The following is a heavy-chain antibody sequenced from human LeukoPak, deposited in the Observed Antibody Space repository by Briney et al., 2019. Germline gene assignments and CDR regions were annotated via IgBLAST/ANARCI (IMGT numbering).Heavy chain of an antibody. Sequence: GGPLRLSYAASGFTFSSYGIHWLRQSPAKGLEWVAFIRYDGSNQYYADSVKGRFTISRENSKNPLYLQMLSLRAEDTALYYCAREAGGYCSGGSCSRREAFDIWGQGTMVTVSS. D-gene: IGHD2-15*01. J-gene: IGHJ3*02. CDR2: IRYDGSNQ. CDR3: AREAGGYCSGGSCSRREAFDI. V-gene: IGHV3-30*02. CDR1: GFTFSSYG.